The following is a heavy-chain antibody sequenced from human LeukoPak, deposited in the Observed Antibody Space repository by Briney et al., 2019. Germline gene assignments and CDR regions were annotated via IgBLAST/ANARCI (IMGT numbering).Heavy chain of an antibody. Sequence: SGGSLRLSCAASGFTFSNYAMNWVRQAPGRGLEWVSAISGSGGSTYYADSVKGRFTTSRDNSKNTLYLQMNSLRAEDTAVYYCAKASRRYTAMDGIDYWGQGTLVTVSS. V-gene: IGHV3-23*01. CDR3: AKASRRYTAMDGIDY. D-gene: IGHD5-18*01. CDR1: GFTFSNYA. CDR2: ISGSGGST. J-gene: IGHJ4*02.